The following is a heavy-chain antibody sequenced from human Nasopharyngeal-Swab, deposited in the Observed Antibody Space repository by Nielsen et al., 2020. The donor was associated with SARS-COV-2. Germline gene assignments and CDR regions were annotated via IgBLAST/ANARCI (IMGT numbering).Heavy chain of an antibody. CDR2: ISSSSSTI. CDR1: GFTFSSYS. J-gene: IGHJ4*02. Sequence: LSLTCAASGFTFSSYSMNWVRQAPGKGLEWVSYISSSSSTIYYADSVKGRFTISRDNAKNSLYLQMNSLRDEDTAVYYCARDPTYFDWLLPDYWGQGTLVTVSS. V-gene: IGHV3-48*02. D-gene: IGHD3-9*01. CDR3: ARDPTYFDWLLPDY.